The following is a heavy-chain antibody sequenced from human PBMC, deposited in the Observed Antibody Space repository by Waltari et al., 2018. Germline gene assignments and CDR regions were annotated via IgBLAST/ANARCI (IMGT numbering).Heavy chain of an antibody. V-gene: IGHV4-4*07. Sequence: QVQLQESGPGLVKPSETLSLTCTVSGGSISSYYWSWIRQPAGKGLEWIGRIYTSGSTNDNPSLKSRVTMSVDTSKNQFSLKLSSVTAADTAVYYCARGRRTIFGVVTHRYYYYYYMDVWGKGTTVTISS. J-gene: IGHJ6*03. CDR3: ARGRRTIFGVVTHRYYYYYYMDV. CDR2: IYTSGST. CDR1: GGSISSYY. D-gene: IGHD3-3*01.